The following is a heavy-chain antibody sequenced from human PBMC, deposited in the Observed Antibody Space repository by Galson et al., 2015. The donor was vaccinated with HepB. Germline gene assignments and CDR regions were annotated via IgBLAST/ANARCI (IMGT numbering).Heavy chain of an antibody. V-gene: IGHV3-48*03. D-gene: IGHD6-19*01. CDR3: ATDATPYQSGWVYFDF. J-gene: IGHJ4*02. Sequence: SLRLSCAGSGFTFSSYEMNWVRQAPGKGLEWLAYISTGDTSIHYADSVKGRFIISRDNAKNSLYLQMNSLRAEDTAIYYCATDATPYQSGWVYFDFWGQGTLVTVSS. CDR1: GFTFSSYE. CDR2: ISTGDTSI.